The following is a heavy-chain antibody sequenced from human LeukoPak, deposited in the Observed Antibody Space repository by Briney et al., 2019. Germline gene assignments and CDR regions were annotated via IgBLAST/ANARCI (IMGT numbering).Heavy chain of an antibody. D-gene: IGHD6-19*01. CDR1: GLTVSSNY. V-gene: IGHV3-11*06. CDR2: ISSTGIYT. CDR3: ARDRGRYTSGWYFDY. Sequence: GGSLRLSCAASGLTVSSNYMSWIRQAPGKGLEWISYISSTGIYTNYADSVKGRFTISRDNAKNSLYLQMNSLRAEDTAVYYCARDRGRYTSGWYFDYWGQGTLVTVSS. J-gene: IGHJ4*02.